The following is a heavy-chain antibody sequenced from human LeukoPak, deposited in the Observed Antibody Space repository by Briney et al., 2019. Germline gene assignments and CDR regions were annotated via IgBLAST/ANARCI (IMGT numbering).Heavy chain of an antibody. Sequence: ASVKVFCKASGYNFTRYYIHWVRQAPGQGREGVGWVNPNSGGTIYAQKFQGRVTMTRDTSISTAYMELSRLRSDDTAVYYCARDPHYGDFRRYYFYMDVWGKGTTVTVSS. J-gene: IGHJ6*03. CDR2: VNPNSGGT. D-gene: IGHD4-17*01. V-gene: IGHV1-2*02. CDR3: ARDPHYGDFRRYYFYMDV. CDR1: GYNFTRYY.